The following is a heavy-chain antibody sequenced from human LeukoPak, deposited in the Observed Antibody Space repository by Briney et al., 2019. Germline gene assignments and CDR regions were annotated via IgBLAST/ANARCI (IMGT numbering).Heavy chain of an antibody. CDR1: GFTFSSYE. Sequence: GRSLRPSCAASGFTFSSYEMTWVRQAPGKGLEWVAYISGSGTNKYYADSVQGRFTISRDNAKNSLDLQMNSLRAEDTAVYYCASFTDYWGQGALVTVSS. V-gene: IGHV3-48*03. CDR2: ISGSGTNK. CDR3: ASFTDY. J-gene: IGHJ4*02.